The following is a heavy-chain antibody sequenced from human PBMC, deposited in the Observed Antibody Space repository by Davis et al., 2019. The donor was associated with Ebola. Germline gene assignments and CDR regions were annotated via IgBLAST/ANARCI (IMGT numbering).Heavy chain of an antibody. CDR2: INHSGST. CDR3: ASGYSGYAEGY. J-gene: IGHJ4*02. CDR1: GGSISSSSYY. Sequence: SETLSLTCTVSGGSISSSSYYWGWIRQPPGKGLEWIGEINHSGSTNYNPSLKSRVTISVDTSKNQFSLKLSSVTAADTAVYYCASGYSGYAEGYWGQGTLVTVSS. D-gene: IGHD5-12*01. V-gene: IGHV4-39*07.